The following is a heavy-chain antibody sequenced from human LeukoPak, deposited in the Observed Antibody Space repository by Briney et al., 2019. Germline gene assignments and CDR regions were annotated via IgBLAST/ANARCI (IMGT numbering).Heavy chain of an antibody. V-gene: IGHV4-59*01. CDR2: IYYSGST. J-gene: IGHJ3*02. D-gene: IGHD2-2*01. CDR1: GGSISSYY. CDR3: AGGDIVVVPAATIPDAFDI. Sequence: SETLPLTCTVSGGSISSYYWSWIRQPPGKGLEWIGYIYYSGSTNYNPSLKSRVTISVDTSKNQFSLKLSSVTAADTAVYYCAGGDIVVVPAATIPDAFDIWGQGTVVTVSS.